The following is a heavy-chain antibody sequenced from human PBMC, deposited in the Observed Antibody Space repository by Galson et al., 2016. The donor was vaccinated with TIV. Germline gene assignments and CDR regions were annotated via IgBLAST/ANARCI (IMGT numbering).Heavy chain of an antibody. D-gene: IGHD1-1*01. V-gene: IGHV3-7*03. CDR1: GFSFSAYW. CDR2: IKGDGSET. Sequence: SLRLSCAASGFSFSAYWMNWVRQAPGEGLELVAKIKGDGSETDYVDSVKGRFIVSRDNAKNSVFLQMNSLRAEDTAVYYCARVRFWNGNIGYWGQGTLVTVSS. CDR3: ARVRFWNGNIGY. J-gene: IGHJ4*02.